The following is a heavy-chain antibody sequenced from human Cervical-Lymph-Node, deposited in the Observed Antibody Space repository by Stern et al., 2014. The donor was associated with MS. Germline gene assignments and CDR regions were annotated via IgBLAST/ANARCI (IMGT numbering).Heavy chain of an antibody. V-gene: IGHV1-69*01. J-gene: IGHJ3*02. CDR1: GGTFSSYA. D-gene: IGHD3-22*01. Sequence: QMQLVQSGAEVKKPGSSVKVSCKASGGTFSSYAITWVRQAPGRGLEWMGEIIPMVGTTKYAQRFQGRVTIIADGFTTTAYMELSSLRSEDTAVYYCARRDYYDSSGYYGDAFDIWGQGTMVTVSS. CDR2: IIPMVGTT. CDR3: ARRDYYDSSGYYGDAFDI.